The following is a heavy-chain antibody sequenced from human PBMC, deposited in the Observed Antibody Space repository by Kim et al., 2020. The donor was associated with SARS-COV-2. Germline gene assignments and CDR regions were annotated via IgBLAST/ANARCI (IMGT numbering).Heavy chain of an antibody. Sequence: GGSLRLSCGTSGFTFTNYWMGWVRQAPGKGLGWVANIKPDGSEKNYVDSVKGRFTISRDNAKNSLYLQMNNLRVEDTAVYYCVRDEWWGQGTKVTVSS. CDR2: IKPDGSEK. CDR3: VRDEW. D-gene: IGHD2-8*01. CDR1: GFTFTNYW. V-gene: IGHV3-7*01. J-gene: IGHJ3*01.